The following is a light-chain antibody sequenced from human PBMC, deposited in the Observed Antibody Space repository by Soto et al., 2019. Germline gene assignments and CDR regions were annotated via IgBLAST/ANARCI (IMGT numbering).Light chain of an antibody. J-gene: IGKJ4*01. CDR3: QQRTNWLT. CDR1: QSLSRF. CDR2: DAS. Sequence: EMVLTQSPATLSLSPGERATLSCRASQSLSRFLAWYQQKPGQAPRLLIYDASNRATGVPARFSGSGSGTDFTLTISSLEPEDFAVYYCQQRTNWLTFGGGTKVDIK. V-gene: IGKV3-11*01.